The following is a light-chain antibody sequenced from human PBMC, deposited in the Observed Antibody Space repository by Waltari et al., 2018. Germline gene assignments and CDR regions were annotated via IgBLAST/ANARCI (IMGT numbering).Light chain of an antibody. J-gene: IGKJ4*01. CDR1: QGIRSS. V-gene: IGKV1-9*01. Sequence: IQLTQSPSFLSASVGDRVTITCRASQGIRSSLTWYQLKPGKAPILLIYAASTLQAGVPSRFSASGSGTDFTLTISSLQPEDFAIYYCQQFDIYPITFGGGTKVEIK. CDR2: AAS. CDR3: QQFDIYPIT.